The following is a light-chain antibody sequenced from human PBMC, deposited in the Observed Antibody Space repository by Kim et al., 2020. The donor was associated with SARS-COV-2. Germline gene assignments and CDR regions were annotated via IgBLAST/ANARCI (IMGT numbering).Light chain of an antibody. CDR2: DTF. CDR1: QSFSGS. V-gene: IGKV3-11*01. J-gene: IGKJ1*01. Sequence: ELVLTQSPGTLSLSPGERATLSCRASQSFSGSLAWYQHKPGQAPRLLIYDTFNRATGIPARVSGSGSGTDVTLTISSLEPEDFAVYYCQQRSNWPPTWTFGQGTKVEIK. CDR3: QQRSNWPPTWT.